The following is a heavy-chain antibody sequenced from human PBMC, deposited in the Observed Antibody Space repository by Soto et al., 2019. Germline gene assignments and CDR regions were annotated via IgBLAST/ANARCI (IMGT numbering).Heavy chain of an antibody. CDR2: ISNYNGNT. CDR3: ARTSVVNSLDY. J-gene: IGHJ4*02. V-gene: IGHV1-18*01. D-gene: IGHD2-21*01. CDR1: GYSFSTYN. Sequence: QVQLVQSGPEVKKPGASVKVSCKASGYSFSTYNISWVRQAPGQGLEWIGRISNYNGNTDYAQKFEGRLVMTKETSTSRDYSELTSVTSDDAAVYYCARTSVVNSLDYWGQGTLVSVSS.